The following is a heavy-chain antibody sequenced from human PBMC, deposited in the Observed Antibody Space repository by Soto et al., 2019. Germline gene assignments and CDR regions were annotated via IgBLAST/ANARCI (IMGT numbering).Heavy chain of an antibody. J-gene: IGHJ4*02. CDR2: ISYDGSNN. D-gene: IGHD1-26*01. Sequence: QVQLVESGGGVVQPGRSLRLSCAASGFTFSSYGMHWVRQAPGKGLEWVALISYDGSNNYYADSVTGLFTISIDNSKNTMYLQMNGLIAEDTAVYFCAKDRTIAGSGLLDDSWGQGTLVTVSS. CDR1: GFTFSSYG. V-gene: IGHV3-30*18. CDR3: AKDRTIAGSGLLDDS.